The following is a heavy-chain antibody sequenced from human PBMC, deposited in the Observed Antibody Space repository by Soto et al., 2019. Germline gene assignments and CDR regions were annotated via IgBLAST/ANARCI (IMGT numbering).Heavy chain of an antibody. D-gene: IGHD3-16*01. CDR3: AKDEYWESHFYYFMDL. J-gene: IGHJ6*03. CDR1: GFTFSSYD. CDR2: ISHDGSIT. V-gene: IGHV3-30*18. Sequence: QVQLVESGGGVVEPGRSLRLSCAASGFTFSSYDMHWVRQAPGEGLEWVAVISHDGSITYYSDSVKGRFTMSRDNSNNTLFLQMSSLRSEDTAIYYCAKDEYWESHFYYFMDLWGRGTAVSVSS.